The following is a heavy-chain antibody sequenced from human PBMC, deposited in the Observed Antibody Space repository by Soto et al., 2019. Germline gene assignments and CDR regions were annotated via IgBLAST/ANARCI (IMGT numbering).Heavy chain of an antibody. CDR1: GGSISSYY. J-gene: IGHJ3*02. CDR2: IYYSGST. CDR3: ARERGSDAFDI. D-gene: IGHD6-25*01. V-gene: IGHV4-59*01. Sequence: PSATLSLTCTVSGGSISSYYWSWIRQPPGKGLEWIGYIYYSGSTNYNPSLKSRVTISVDTSKNQFSLKLSSVTAADTAVYYCARERGSDAFDIWGQGTMVTVSS.